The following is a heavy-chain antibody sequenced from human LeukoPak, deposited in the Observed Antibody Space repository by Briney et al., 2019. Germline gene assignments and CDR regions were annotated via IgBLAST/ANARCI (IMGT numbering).Heavy chain of an antibody. D-gene: IGHD6-19*01. CDR3: AKDLIREPRTSTVAAT. V-gene: IGHV3-23*01. Sequence: PGGSLRLSCAASGFTFSSYAMSWVRQAPGKGLEWVSAISGSGGSTYYADSVKGRFTISRDNSKNTLYLQMNSLRAEDTAVYYCAKDLIREPRTSTVAATWGQGTLVTVSS. J-gene: IGHJ5*02. CDR1: GFTFSSYA. CDR2: ISGSGGST.